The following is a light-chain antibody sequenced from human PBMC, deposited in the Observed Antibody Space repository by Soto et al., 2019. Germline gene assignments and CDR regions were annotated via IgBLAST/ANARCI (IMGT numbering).Light chain of an antibody. CDR2: EVS. CDR3: SSYTSSSIPYV. V-gene: IGLV2-14*01. J-gene: IGLJ1*01. Sequence: QSVLTQPASVSGSPGQSIAISCTGTSSDVGAYNHVSWYQQHPGKAPKLMIYEVSNRPSGVSYRFSGSKSGNTASLTISGLQTEDEADYYCSSYTSSSIPYVFGTGTKLTVL. CDR1: SSDVGAYNH.